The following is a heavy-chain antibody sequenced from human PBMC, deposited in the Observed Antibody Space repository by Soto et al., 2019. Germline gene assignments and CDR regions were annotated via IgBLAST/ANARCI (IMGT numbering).Heavy chain of an antibody. CDR3: AKRVWYFDL. V-gene: IGHV3-7*01. CDR2: IKQDGSKK. CDR1: GFTISSYW. J-gene: IGHJ2*01. Sequence: EVQLVESGGGLVQPGGPLRLSCAASGFTISSYWMTWVRQAPGKGLEWVANIKQDGSKKYYVDSVKGRFTIARDNAKNSLYLQMNSLRAEDTAVYYCAKRVWYFDLWGRGTLVTVSS.